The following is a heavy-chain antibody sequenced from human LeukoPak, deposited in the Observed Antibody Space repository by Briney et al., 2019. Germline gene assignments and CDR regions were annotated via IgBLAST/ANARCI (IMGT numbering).Heavy chain of an antibody. CDR2: IIPIFGTA. Sequence: ASVKVSCKASGGTFSSYAISWVRQAPGQGLEWMGGIIPIFGTANYAQKFQDRVTITADESTSTAYMELSSLRSEDTAVYYCARDDYGGNSLGAFDIWGQGTMVTVSS. CDR3: ARDDYGGNSLGAFDI. J-gene: IGHJ3*02. D-gene: IGHD4-23*01. V-gene: IGHV1-69*13. CDR1: GGTFSSYA.